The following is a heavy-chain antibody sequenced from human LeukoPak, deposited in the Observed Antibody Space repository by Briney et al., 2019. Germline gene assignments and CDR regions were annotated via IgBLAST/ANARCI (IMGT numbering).Heavy chain of an antibody. CDR1: GGSISSSDYY. J-gene: IGHJ4*02. CDR3: ARVLPSSSFDY. Sequence: PSETLSLTCTVSGGSISSSDYYWGWIRQPPGKGLEWIGNIYYSGNLYYSGSTYYNPSLKSRVTISVDTSKNQFSLKLSSVTAADTAVYYCARVLPSSSFDYWGQGTLVTVSS. CDR2: IYYSGNLYYSGST. D-gene: IGHD6-13*01. V-gene: IGHV4-39*07.